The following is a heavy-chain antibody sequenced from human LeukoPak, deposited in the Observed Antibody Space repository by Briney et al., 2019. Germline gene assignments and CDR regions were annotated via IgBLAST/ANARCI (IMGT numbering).Heavy chain of an antibody. V-gene: IGHV3-73*01. CDR3: RGTEEYYYDSSGYFNFDY. CDR1: GFTFSGSA. D-gene: IGHD3-22*01. J-gene: IGHJ4*02. Sequence: QAGGSLRLSCAASGFTFSGSAMHWVRQASGKGLEWVGRIRSKANNYATAYAASVKGRFTISRDDSKNTAYLQMNSLKTEDTAVYYCRGTEEYYYDSSGYFNFDYWGQGTLVTVSS. CDR2: IRSKANNYAT.